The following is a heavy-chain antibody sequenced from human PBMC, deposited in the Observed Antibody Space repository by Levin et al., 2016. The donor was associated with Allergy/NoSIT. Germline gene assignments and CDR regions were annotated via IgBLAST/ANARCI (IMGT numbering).Heavy chain of an antibody. V-gene: IGHV3-7*04. CDR3: AGFRVATIPFDY. D-gene: IGHD5-12*01. Sequence: GGSLRLSCVASGFTFSNHWMSWVRQAPGKGLEWVANIKPDGGETYYADSVKGRFTVSRDNAKNSLYLRMNSLRAEDTAVYYCAGFRVATIPFDYWGQGTRVTVSS. CDR1: GFTFSNHW. J-gene: IGHJ4*02. CDR2: IKPDGGET.